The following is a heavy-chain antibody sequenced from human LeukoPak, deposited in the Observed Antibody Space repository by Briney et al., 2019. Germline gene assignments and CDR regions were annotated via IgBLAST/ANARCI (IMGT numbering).Heavy chain of an antibody. D-gene: IGHD6-6*01. CDR3: ARDLRKYSSSSGYDY. V-gene: IGHV1-69*13. J-gene: IGHJ4*02. CDR1: GGTFSSYA. CDR2: IIPIFGTA. Sequence: SVKVSCKASGGTFSSYAISWVRQAPGQGLEWMGGIIPIFGTANYAQKFQGRVTITADESTSTAYMELSSLRPEDTAVYYCARDLRKYSSSSGYDYWGQGTLVTVSS.